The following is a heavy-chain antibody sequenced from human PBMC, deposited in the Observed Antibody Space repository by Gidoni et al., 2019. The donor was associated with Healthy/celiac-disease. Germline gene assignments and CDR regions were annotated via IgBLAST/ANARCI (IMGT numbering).Heavy chain of an antibody. J-gene: IGHJ6*02. CDR2: IDWDVDK. Sequence: QVPLRESGPALVKPTQTLTLTCTFSRSSLITSGLCVSWIRQPPGKALEWLALIDWDVDKYYSTSMKTRLTISKDTSKNQVVLTMTNMDHVDTATYYCARDIVVVAAAITPDYYYGMDVWGQGTTVTVSS. V-gene: IGHV2-70*01. D-gene: IGHD2-2*01. CDR1: RSSLITSGLC. CDR3: ARDIVVVAAAITPDYYYGMDV.